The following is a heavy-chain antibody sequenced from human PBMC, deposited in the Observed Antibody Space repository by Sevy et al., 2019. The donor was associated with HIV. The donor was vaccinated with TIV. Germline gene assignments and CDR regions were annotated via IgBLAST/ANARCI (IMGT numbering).Heavy chain of an antibody. Sequence: KVSCKVSGYTLSELSMHWVRLAPGKGLEWMGSFDPEDEETTYAQKFQGRVTMTEDTSTDTAYMELSSLRSEDTAVYYCATTKDYYDSSGSPFDYWGQGTLVTVSS. J-gene: IGHJ4*02. V-gene: IGHV1-24*01. CDR2: FDPEDEET. CDR3: ATTKDYYDSSGSPFDY. CDR1: GYTLSELS. D-gene: IGHD3-22*01.